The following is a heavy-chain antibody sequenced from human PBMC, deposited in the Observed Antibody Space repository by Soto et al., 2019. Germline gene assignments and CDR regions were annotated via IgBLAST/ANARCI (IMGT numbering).Heavy chain of an antibody. CDR2: IYWDDDK. CDR3: AHTYDSSGYYYVGGSYFDY. CDR1: GFSLSTSGVG. J-gene: IGHJ4*02. V-gene: IGHV2-5*02. D-gene: IGHD3-22*01. Sequence: QITLKESGPTLVKPTQTLTLTCTFSGFSLSTSGVGVGWIRQPPGKALEWLALIYWDDDKRYSPSLKSRLTITTATSKNQVVLTMTNMDPVDTATYYCAHTYDSSGYYYVGGSYFDYWGQGTLVTVSS.